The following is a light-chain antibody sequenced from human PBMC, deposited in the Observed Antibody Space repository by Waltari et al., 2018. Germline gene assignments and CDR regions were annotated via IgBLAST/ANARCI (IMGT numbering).Light chain of an antibody. CDR1: PNIIGW. Sequence: DIQLTQSPSTLSASVGDRVTITCRASPNIIGWLAWYQQTPGPVPKLLIYQASRLEGGVPSRCSGSGSDKEFTLTISSLQPDDFATYYCQQYQNIQGTFGQGTKVEIK. CDR3: QQYQNIQGT. V-gene: IGKV1-5*03. CDR2: QAS. J-gene: IGKJ1*01.